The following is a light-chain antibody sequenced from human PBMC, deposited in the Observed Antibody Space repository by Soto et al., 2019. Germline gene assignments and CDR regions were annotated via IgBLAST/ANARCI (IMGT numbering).Light chain of an antibody. CDR1: QSISSW. Sequence: DIQMTQSPSTLSASVGDRFTITWRASQSISSWLAWYQQKPGKAPKLLIYDASSLESGVPSRFSGSGSGTEFTLTISGLQSEDFALYFCQQYNNWPFSFGQGTRLEIK. CDR3: QQYNNWPFS. CDR2: DAS. V-gene: IGKV1-5*01. J-gene: IGKJ5*01.